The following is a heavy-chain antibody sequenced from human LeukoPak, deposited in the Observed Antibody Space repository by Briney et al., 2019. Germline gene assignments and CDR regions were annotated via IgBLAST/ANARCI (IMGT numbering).Heavy chain of an antibody. J-gene: IGHJ4*02. CDR2: ISSSSSYI. Sequence: GGSLRLSCAASGFTFSSYSMNWVRQAPGKGLEWVSSISSSSSYIYCADSVKGRFTISRDNAKNSLYLQMNSLRAEDTAVYYCARDKDYRNYFDYWGQGTLVTVPS. V-gene: IGHV3-21*01. D-gene: IGHD4-11*01. CDR1: GFTFSSYS. CDR3: ARDKDYRNYFDY.